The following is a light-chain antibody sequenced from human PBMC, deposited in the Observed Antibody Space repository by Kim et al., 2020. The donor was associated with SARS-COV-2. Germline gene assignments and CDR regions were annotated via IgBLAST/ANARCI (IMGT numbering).Light chain of an antibody. V-gene: IGLV3-1*01. CDR3: QAWDSSTVV. Sequence: VSPGQTASVTGSEDELGEKDACWYKQKPGKSPVLVIYQDSKGPSGIPERFAGSNSGNTATLTISGTRAMDEADNYGQAWDSSTVVFGGGTQLTVL. CDR1: ELGEKD. J-gene: IGLJ2*01. CDR2: QDS.